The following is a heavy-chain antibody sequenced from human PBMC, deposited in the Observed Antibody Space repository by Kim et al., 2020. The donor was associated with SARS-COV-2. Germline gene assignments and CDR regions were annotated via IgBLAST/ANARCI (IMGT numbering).Heavy chain of an antibody. CDR3: ARHVFIRQWLSPVDTYFDY. V-gene: IGHV4-39*01. D-gene: IGHD6-19*01. J-gene: IGHJ4*02. Sequence: SRVTISVDTSKNQFSLKLSSVTAADTAVYYCARHVFIRQWLSPVDTYFDYWGQGTLVTVSS.